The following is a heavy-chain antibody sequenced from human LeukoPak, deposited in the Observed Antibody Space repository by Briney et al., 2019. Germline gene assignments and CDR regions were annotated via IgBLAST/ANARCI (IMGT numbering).Heavy chain of an antibody. D-gene: IGHD6-13*01. CDR2: ITGSGGTT. Sequence: GGSLRLSCAASGFTLSSYAMSWVRQAPGKGLEWVSTITGSGGTTFYADSVKGRFTISRDNSKNTLYLQMNSLRAEDTAVYYCARGIAAANSPGMDVWGQGTTVTVSS. CDR3: ARGIAAANSPGMDV. J-gene: IGHJ6*02. CDR1: GFTLSSYA. V-gene: IGHV3-23*01.